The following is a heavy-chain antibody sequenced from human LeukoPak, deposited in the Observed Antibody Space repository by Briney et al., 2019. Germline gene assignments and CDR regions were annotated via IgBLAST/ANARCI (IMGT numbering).Heavy chain of an antibody. V-gene: IGHV4-39*01. CDR3: ARLWGSSYLDP. CDR2: IYYSGST. Sequence: PSGTLSLTCTVSGGSFSSSSYYWGWIRQPQGKGLEWIGSIYYSGSTYYNPSLTGPVTISVDTSKNQFSLKVRSVTAADTAVYYCARLWGSSYLDPWGEGTLVTVSS. CDR1: GGSFSSSSYY. D-gene: IGHD6-6*01. J-gene: IGHJ5*02.